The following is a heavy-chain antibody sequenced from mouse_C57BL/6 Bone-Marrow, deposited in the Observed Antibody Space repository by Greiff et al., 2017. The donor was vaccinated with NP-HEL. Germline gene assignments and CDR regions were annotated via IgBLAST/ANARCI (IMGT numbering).Heavy chain of an antibody. D-gene: IGHD1-1*01. V-gene: IGHV1-20*01. CDR1: GYSFTGYF. J-gene: IGHJ3*01. CDR2: INPYNGDT. Sequence: EVKLMESGPELVKPGDSVKISCKASGYSFTGYFMNWVMQSHGKSLEWIGRINPYNGDTFYNQKFKGKATLTVDKSSSTAHMELRSLTSEDSAVYYCATSYYYGSSYELGNWDGFAYWGQGTLVTVSA. CDR3: ATSYYYGSSYELGNWDGFAY.